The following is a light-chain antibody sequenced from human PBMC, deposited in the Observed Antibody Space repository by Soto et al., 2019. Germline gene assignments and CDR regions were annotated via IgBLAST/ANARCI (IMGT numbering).Light chain of an antibody. CDR3: QQRSNWPPIT. Sequence: EIVMTQSPATLSVSPGERATLSCRASQSIRNNLIWYQQKSGQAPRLLIYGASTRATGIPARFSGSGSGTDFTLTISSLEPEDFAVYYCQQRSNWPPITFGQGTRLEIK. V-gene: IGKV3-15*01. CDR1: QSIRNN. J-gene: IGKJ5*01. CDR2: GAS.